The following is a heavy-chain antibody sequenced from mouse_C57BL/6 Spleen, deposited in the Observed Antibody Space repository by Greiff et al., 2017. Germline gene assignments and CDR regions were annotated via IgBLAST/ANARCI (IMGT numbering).Heavy chain of an antibody. CDR1: GYTFTSYW. D-gene: IGHD2-5*01. J-gene: IGHJ4*01. CDR2: IDPSDSYT. V-gene: IGHV1-69*01. Sequence: QVQLQQPGAELVMPGASVKLSCKASGYTFTSYWMHWVKQRPGQGLEWIGVIDPSDSYTNYNQKFKGKSQLTVDKSYSTAYMQLSSLTSEDSAVYYCAIGIYYSNSPYAMYYWGQGTSVTVAS. CDR3: AIGIYYSNSPYAMYY.